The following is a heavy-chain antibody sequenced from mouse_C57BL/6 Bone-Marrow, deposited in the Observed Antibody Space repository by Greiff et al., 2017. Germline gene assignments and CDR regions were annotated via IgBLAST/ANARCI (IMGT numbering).Heavy chain of an antibody. CDR3: ARNQGFFDY. CDR1: GFSFTSYG. Sequence: QVQLQQSGPGLVQPSQCLSITCTVSGFSFTSYGVPWVRQSPGKGLEWLGVIWSGGSTDYNAAFISRLCISTDNSKSQVFFKMNSLQADDTAIYDCARNQGFFDYWGQGTTLTVSS. CDR2: IWSGGST. J-gene: IGHJ2*01. V-gene: IGHV2-2*01.